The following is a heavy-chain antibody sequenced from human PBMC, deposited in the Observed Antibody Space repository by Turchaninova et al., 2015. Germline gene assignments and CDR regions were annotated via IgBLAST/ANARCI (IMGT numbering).Heavy chain of an antibody. D-gene: IGHD5-12*01. CDR1: GYSVSSGYY. J-gene: IGHJ4*02. V-gene: IGHV4-38-2*01. Sequence: QVQLQESGPGLVKPSETLSLTCAVSGYSVSSGYYWGWIRQPPGKGLEWIPSIYHSGSTYYNPSLTRRVTISVDTAKNQFSRNVSSVTAADTAVYYWARLLDSGYTKTLDYWGQGTLVTVSS. CDR2: IYHSGST. CDR3: ARLLDSGYTKTLDY.